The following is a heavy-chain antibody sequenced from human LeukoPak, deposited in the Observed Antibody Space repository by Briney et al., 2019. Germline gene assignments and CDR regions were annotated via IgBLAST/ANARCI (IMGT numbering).Heavy chain of an antibody. Sequence: ASETLSLTCTVSGGSISSSSYYWGWIRQPPGKGLEWIGSIYYSGSTYYNPSLKSRVTISVDTSKNQFSLKLSSVTAADTAVYYCARARYYDILTGTPSYGMDVWGQGTTVTVSS. CDR2: IYYSGST. CDR1: GGSISSSSYY. J-gene: IGHJ6*02. V-gene: IGHV4-39*01. CDR3: ARARYYDILTGTPSYGMDV. D-gene: IGHD3-9*01.